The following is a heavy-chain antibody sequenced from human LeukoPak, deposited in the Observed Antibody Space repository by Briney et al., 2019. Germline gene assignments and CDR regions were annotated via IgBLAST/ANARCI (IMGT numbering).Heavy chain of an antibody. J-gene: IGHJ4*02. Sequence: GRSLRLSCAASGFTFDDYAMHWVRQAPGKGLEWVSGISWNSGSIGYADSVKGRFTTSRDNAKNSLYLQMNSLRAEDTAVYYCARRATTERGHSYGLDYWGQGTLVTVSS. D-gene: IGHD5-18*01. CDR1: GFTFDDYA. CDR2: ISWNSGSI. CDR3: ARRATTERGHSYGLDY. V-gene: IGHV3-9*01.